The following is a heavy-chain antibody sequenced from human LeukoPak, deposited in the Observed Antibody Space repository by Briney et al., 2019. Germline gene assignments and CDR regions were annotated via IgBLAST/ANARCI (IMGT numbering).Heavy chain of an antibody. Sequence: PSETLSLTCTVSGGSISSYYWSWIRQPPGKGLEWIGYIYYSGSTNYNPSLKSRVTISVDTSKNQFSLKLSSVTAADTAVYYCARQAASMVNYYYYYGMDVWGQGTTVTVSS. CDR1: GGSISSYY. D-gene: IGHD4/OR15-4a*01. V-gene: IGHV4-59*08. CDR2: IYYSGST. J-gene: IGHJ6*02. CDR3: ARQAASMVNYYYYYGMDV.